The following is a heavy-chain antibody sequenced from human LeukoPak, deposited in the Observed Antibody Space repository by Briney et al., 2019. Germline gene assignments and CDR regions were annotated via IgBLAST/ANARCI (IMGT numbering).Heavy chain of an antibody. CDR1: GFTFRNHA. J-gene: IGHJ4*02. Sequence: PGGPLRLPCAASGFTFRNHAMHWVRQAPGKGLEWVADISKDGRSKDYADSVKGRFTISRDNSKNTLYLQMNSLRAEDTAVYFCAREEYGEIYLDYWGQGTLVTVSS. CDR2: ISKDGRSK. CDR3: AREEYGEIYLDY. D-gene: IGHD3-10*01. V-gene: IGHV3-30*04.